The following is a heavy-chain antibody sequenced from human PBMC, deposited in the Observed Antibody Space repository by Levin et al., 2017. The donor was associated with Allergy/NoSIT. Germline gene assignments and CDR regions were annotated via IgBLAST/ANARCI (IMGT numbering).Heavy chain of an antibody. CDR1: GFTFRAYS. CDR2: IREGGNGN. J-gene: IGHJ4*02. CDR3: VRYHRGGGTFYFDY. Sequence: GESLKISCAASGFTFRAYSMGWVRQAPGKGLEWVANIREGGNGNYYADSVKGRFTISRDDAENSLFLQMNSLRAEDTAVYYCVRYHRGGGTFYFDYWGQGILVPVSS. D-gene: IGHD2-15*01. V-gene: IGHV3-7*01.